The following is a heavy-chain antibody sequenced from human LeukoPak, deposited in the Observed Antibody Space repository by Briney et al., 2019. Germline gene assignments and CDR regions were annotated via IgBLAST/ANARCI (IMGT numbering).Heavy chain of an antibody. CDR1: GYTFTGYY. J-gene: IGHJ4*02. D-gene: IGHD3-3*01. CDR3: ARGRITIFGVVIITGDDY. Sequence: ASVKASCKASGYTFTGYYMHWARQAPGQGLEWMGWINPNSGGTNYAQKFQGRVTMTRDTSISTAYMELSRLRSDDTAVYYCARGRITIFGVVIITGDDYWGQGTLVTVSS. V-gene: IGHV1-2*02. CDR2: INPNSGGT.